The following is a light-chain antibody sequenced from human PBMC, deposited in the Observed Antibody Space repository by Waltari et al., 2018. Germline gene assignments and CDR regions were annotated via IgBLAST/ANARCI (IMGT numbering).Light chain of an antibody. Sequence: DIVMTQAPDSLAGSLGERATINCKSSQSVLYSSNSQNYLAWYQQKPGQPPKLLIYWASTRESGVPDRFSGSESGTDFTLTISSLQAEDVAVYYCQQYYSTPWTFGQGTKVEIK. CDR1: QSVLYSSNSQNY. V-gene: IGKV4-1*01. CDR2: WAS. J-gene: IGKJ1*01. CDR3: QQYYSTPWT.